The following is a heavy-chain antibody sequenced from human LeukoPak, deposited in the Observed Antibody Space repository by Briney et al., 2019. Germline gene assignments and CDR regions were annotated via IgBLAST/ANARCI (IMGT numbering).Heavy chain of an antibody. CDR1: GGSFSGYY. Sequence: SETLSLTCAVYGGSFSGYYWSWIRQPPGKGLEWVGEMNHSGSTNYNPSLKSRVTISLDTSKNRFSLKLSSVTATDAAVYSRASFSYGSGGNNDYWGRGTLVTVSS. J-gene: IGHJ4*02. V-gene: IGHV4-34*01. CDR3: ASFSYGSGGNNDY. CDR2: MNHSGST. D-gene: IGHD3-10*01.